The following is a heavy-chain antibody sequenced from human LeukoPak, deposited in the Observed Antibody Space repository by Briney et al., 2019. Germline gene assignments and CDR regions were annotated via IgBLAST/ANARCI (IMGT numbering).Heavy chain of an antibody. CDR3: GWEFVNDGKPLFDL. J-gene: IGHJ4*02. CDR1: GFTVSSKY. Sequence: GGSLRLSCAASGFTVSSKYMSWVREAPEKGLEWVSVINSGGTTFYGESGKGRFPLSRDNSKNTLYLQMNSLRAEYTAIYYWGWEFVNDGKPLFDLWGEGTVVTVS. D-gene: IGHD1-26*01. V-gene: IGHV3-66*02. CDR2: INSGGTT.